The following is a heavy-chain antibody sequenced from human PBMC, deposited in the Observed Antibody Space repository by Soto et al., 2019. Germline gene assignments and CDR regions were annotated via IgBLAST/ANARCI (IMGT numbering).Heavy chain of an antibody. CDR1: GFTFSSYA. CDR3: ARGVAGTGYYYYYGMDV. J-gene: IGHJ6*02. Sequence: SVQVSFQASGFTFSSYAIHWVRQAPGQGLEWMGGIIPIFGTANYAQKFQGRVTITADESTSTAYMELSSLRSEDTAVYYCARGVAGTGYYYYYGMDVWGQGTTVTVSS. D-gene: IGHD6-19*01. V-gene: IGHV1-69*13. CDR2: IIPIFGTA.